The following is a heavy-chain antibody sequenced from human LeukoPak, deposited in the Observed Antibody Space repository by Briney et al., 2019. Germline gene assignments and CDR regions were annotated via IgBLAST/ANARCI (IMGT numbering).Heavy chain of an antibody. Sequence: GGSLRLSCAASGFTFSSYGMHWVRQAPGKGLEWVAVISYDGSNKYYADSVKGRFTISRDNSKNTLYLQMNSLRAEDTAVYYCARGEGGRIHLWLFGYWGQGTLVTVSS. J-gene: IGHJ4*02. CDR2: ISYDGSNK. D-gene: IGHD5-18*01. CDR3: ARGEGGRIHLWLFGY. V-gene: IGHV3-33*05. CDR1: GFTFSSYG.